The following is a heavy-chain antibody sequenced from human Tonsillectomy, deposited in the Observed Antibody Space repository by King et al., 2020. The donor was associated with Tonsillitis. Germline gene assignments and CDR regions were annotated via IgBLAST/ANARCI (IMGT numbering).Heavy chain of an antibody. CDR2: LDLVDSYT. V-gene: IGHV5-10-1*03. Sequence: EVQLVESGAEVKKPGDSRRIPVKVFGYSFTTYWTSGLARCPGKGWGGLGRLDLVDSYTNYSPSFQGHVTISADKSISTAYLQWSSLKASDTAMYYCARQGDYGGFDYWGQGTLVTVSS. J-gene: IGHJ4*02. D-gene: IGHD4-23*01. CDR3: ARQGDYGGFDY. CDR1: GYSFTTYW.